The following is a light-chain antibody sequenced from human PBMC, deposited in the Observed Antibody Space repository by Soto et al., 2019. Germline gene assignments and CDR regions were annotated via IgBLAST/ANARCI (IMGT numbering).Light chain of an antibody. CDR1: RSDVGSYNL. Sequence: QSALTQPASVSGSPGQSITISCTGTRSDVGSYNLVSWYQQHPGKAPKLMIYEVSKRPSGVSNRFSGSKSGNTASLTISGLQAEAEADYYCCSYAGSSTFVVFGGGTQLTVL. J-gene: IGLJ2*01. CDR3: CSYAGSSTFVV. CDR2: EVS. V-gene: IGLV2-23*02.